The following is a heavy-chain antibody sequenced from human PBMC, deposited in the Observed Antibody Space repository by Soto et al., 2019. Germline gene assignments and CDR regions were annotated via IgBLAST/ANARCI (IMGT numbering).Heavy chain of an antibody. Sequence: GESLKISCKGSGYSFTSYWIGWVRQMPGKGLEWMGIIYPGDSDTRYSPSFQGQVTISADKSISTAYLQWSSLKASDTARYYCAKGRGFKLGRESDAFDIWGQGTMVTVSS. D-gene: IGHD7-27*01. CDR3: AKGRGFKLGRESDAFDI. V-gene: IGHV5-51*01. J-gene: IGHJ3*02. CDR1: GYSFTSYW. CDR2: IYPGDSDT.